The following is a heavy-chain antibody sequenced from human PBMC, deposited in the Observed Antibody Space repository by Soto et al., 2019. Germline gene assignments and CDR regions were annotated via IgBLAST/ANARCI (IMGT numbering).Heavy chain of an antibody. CDR2: IRQDGGQM. D-gene: IGHD3-22*01. CDR1: RLTLIGYS. CDR3: STTGGY. J-gene: IGHJ4*02. Sequence: EVQLEQSGGGLVQPGGSLRLSCVASRLTLIGYSMCWVRQAPGRGLEWVATIRQDGGQMYYVDSVKGPFTISRDRATNSLYLQMNSLTVEDTALYYCSTTGGYWGQGILVTVSS. V-gene: IGHV3-7*05.